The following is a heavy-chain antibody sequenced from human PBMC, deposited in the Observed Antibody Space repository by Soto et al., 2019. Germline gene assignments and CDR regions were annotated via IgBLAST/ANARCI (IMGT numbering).Heavy chain of an antibody. CDR3: AKYSPTTVTTRYCGMDV. CDR1: GYTFTGYY. Sequence: ASVKVSCKASGYTFTGYYIQWVRQAPGQGLEWMGWINPNSGGTIYAQKFQGRATMTRDTSISTAYMELSRLRSDDTAVYYCAKYSPTTVTTRYCGMDVWGQGTTVTVCS. CDR2: INPNSGGT. V-gene: IGHV1-2*02. D-gene: IGHD4-17*01. J-gene: IGHJ6*02.